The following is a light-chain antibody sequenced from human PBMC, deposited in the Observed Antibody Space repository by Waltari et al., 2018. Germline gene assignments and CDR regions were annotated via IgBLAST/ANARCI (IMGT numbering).Light chain of an antibody. Sequence: DIQMTQSPPSLSEPTGDRVTLTCRARQFIANRLSWYQQRPGKAPRLLIYAACNVHSGVSSRFSGSGSGTDFTLTISDLQSEDFGTYYCQETYSTGTFGQGTKVDMK. CDR2: AAC. J-gene: IGKJ1*01. V-gene: IGKV1-39*01. CDR1: QFIANR. CDR3: QETYSTGT.